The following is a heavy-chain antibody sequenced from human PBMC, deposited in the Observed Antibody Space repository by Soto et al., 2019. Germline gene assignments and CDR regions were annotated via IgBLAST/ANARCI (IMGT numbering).Heavy chain of an antibody. CDR1: GGTFSSYA. CDR3: AGPELNSGYDSSFDY. CDR2: IIPIFGTA. Sequence: GASVKVSCKASGGTFSSYAISWVRQAPGQGLEWMGGIIPIFGTANYAQKFQGRVTITADESTSTAYMELSSLRSEDTAVYYCAGPELNSGYDSSFDYWGQGPLVTVSS. J-gene: IGHJ4*02. D-gene: IGHD5-12*01. V-gene: IGHV1-69*13.